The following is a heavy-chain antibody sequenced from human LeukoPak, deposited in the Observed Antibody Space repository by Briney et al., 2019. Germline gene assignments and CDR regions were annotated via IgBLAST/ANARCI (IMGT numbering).Heavy chain of an antibody. J-gene: IGHJ5*02. Sequence: SETLSLTCTVSGGSISSSSYYWGWIRQPPGKGLEWIGSIYYSGSTYYNPSLKSRVTISVDTSKNQFSLKLSSVTAADTAVYYCAREPPRFNWFDPWGQGTLVTVSS. CDR1: GGSISSSSYY. CDR2: IYYSGST. V-gene: IGHV4-39*01. D-gene: IGHD1-14*01. CDR3: AREPPRFNWFDP.